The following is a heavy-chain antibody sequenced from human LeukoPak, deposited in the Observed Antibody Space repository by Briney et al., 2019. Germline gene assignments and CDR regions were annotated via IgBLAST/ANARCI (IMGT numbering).Heavy chain of an antibody. CDR1: GYTFTGYY. Sequence: ASVKVSCKASGYTFTGYYMHWVRQAPGQGLEWMGWINPNSGGTNYAQKFQGRVTMTRDTSISTAYMELSRLRSDGTAVYYCARRYCSGGSCYRHYFYYGMDVWGQGTTVTVSS. V-gene: IGHV1-2*02. J-gene: IGHJ6*02. CDR3: ARRYCSGGSCYRHYFYYGMDV. D-gene: IGHD2-15*01. CDR2: INPNSGGT.